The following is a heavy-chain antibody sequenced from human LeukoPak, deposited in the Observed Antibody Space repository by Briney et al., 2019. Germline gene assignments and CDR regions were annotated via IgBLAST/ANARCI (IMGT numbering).Heavy chain of an antibody. Sequence: SVKVSCKASGGTFSSYAISWVRQAPGQGLEWMGGIIPIFGTANYAQKFQGRVTITADESTSTVYMELSSLRSEDTAVYYCARDRIAAAGTNDYWGQGTLVTVSS. CDR1: GGTFSSYA. D-gene: IGHD6-13*01. J-gene: IGHJ4*02. V-gene: IGHV1-69*01. CDR2: IIPIFGTA. CDR3: ARDRIAAAGTNDY.